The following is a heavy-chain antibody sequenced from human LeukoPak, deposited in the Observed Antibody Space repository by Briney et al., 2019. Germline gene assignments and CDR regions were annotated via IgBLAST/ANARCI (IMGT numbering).Heavy chain of an antibody. D-gene: IGHD1-1*01. CDR1: GYSFTSYW. CDR3: ARVDLENYYYGMDV. CDR2: IYPGDSDA. Sequence: GGALXISGKGSGYSFTSYWIGWVRQMPGKGLEGMGIIYPGDSDARYSPSFQGQVTISADKSISTAYLQWSSLKASDTAMYYCARVDLENYYYGMDVWGQGTTVTVSS. V-gene: IGHV5-51*01. J-gene: IGHJ6*02.